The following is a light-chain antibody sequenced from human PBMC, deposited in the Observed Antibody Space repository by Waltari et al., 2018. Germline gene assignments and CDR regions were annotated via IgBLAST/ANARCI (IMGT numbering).Light chain of an antibody. CDR3: QQYGTSPPWT. Sequence: VLTQSPGTLSLSPGERATLYGRASQTIPSRYLAWYQQRPGQAPRLLIYGASSRATDIPDRFSGSGSGTDFTLTISRLEPEDFAVYYCQQYGTSPPWTFGPGTKVEIK. V-gene: IGKV3-20*01. J-gene: IGKJ1*01. CDR1: QTIPSRY. CDR2: GAS.